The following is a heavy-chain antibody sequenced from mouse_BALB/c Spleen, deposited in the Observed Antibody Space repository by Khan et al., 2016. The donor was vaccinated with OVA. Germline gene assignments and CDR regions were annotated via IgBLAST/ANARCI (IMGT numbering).Heavy chain of an antibody. Sequence: EVQLQESGPGLVKPSQSLSLTCTVTGYSITSGYGWNWIRQFPGNKLEWMGYISYSGSTNYNPSLKSRISFTCETSKNQFFLQLNSVTTEDTATYYCARTARIKYWGQGTTLTVSS. CDR3: ARTARIKY. CDR2: ISYSGST. D-gene: IGHD1-2*01. J-gene: IGHJ2*01. V-gene: IGHV3-2*02. CDR1: GYSITSGYG.